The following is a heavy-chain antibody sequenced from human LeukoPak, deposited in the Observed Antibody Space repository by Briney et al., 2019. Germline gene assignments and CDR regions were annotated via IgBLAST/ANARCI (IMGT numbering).Heavy chain of an antibody. CDR3: ARGRPVGGSYYVY. J-gene: IGHJ4*02. CDR1: GGSFSGYY. V-gene: IGHV4-34*01. Sequence: SETLSLTCAVYGGSFSGYYWSWIRQPPGKGLERIGEIIHSGSTNYNPSLKSRVTISVDTSKNQFSLKLSSVTAADTAVYYCARGRPVGGSYYVYWGQGTLVTVSS. CDR2: IIHSGST. D-gene: IGHD1-26*01.